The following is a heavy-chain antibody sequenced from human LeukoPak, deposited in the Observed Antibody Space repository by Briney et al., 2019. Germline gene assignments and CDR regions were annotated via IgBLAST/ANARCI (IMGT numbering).Heavy chain of an antibody. J-gene: IGHJ4*02. CDR3: ARLITMVRGVGYYFDY. CDR2: IYYSGST. D-gene: IGHD3-10*01. Sequence: SETLSLTCTVSGGSISSYYWSWIRQPPGKGLEWIGYIYYSGSTNYNPSFKSRVTISVDTSKSQFSLKLSSVTAADTAVYYCARLITMVRGVGYYFDYWGQGTLVTVSS. V-gene: IGHV4-59*01. CDR1: GGSISSYY.